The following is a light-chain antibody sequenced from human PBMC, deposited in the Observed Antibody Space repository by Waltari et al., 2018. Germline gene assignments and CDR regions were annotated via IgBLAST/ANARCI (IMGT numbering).Light chain of an antibody. CDR2: WSS. CDR3: QQYYRSRT. J-gene: IGKJ1*01. Sequence: DIVMTQSPSPLAVSLGERATITCKSSQSIFYNSNDKNYLAWYQQKHGQPPKLLISWSSTRESGVPDRFSGSGSETDFTLTISSLQAEDVAVYYCQQYYRSRTFGQGTKVEIK. V-gene: IGKV4-1*01. CDR1: QSIFYNSNDKNY.